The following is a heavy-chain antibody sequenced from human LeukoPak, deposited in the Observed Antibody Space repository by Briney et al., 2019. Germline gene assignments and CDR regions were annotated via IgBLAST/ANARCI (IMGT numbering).Heavy chain of an antibody. D-gene: IGHD4-17*01. CDR1: GGSISSSSYY. V-gene: IGHV4-39*07. Sequence: SETLSLTCTVSGGSISSSSYYWGWIRQPPGKGLEWIGSIYYSGSTYYNPSLKSRVTISVDTPKNQFSLKLSSVTAADTAVYYCAREYVDYGDFTPHWYFDLWGRGTLVTVSS. J-gene: IGHJ2*01. CDR3: AREYVDYGDFTPHWYFDL. CDR2: IYYSGST.